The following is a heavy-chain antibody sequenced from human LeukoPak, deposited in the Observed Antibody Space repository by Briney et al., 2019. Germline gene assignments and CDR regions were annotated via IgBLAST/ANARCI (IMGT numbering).Heavy chain of an antibody. CDR2: MDPNSGNT. V-gene: IGHV1-8*01. Sequence: ASVKVSCKASGYTFTSYDINWVRQATGQGLEWMGWMDPNSGNTGYAQKFQGRVTMTRNTSISTAYMELSSLRSEDTAVYYCARGKHQIAAAFYWGQGTLVTVSS. CDR3: ARGKHQIAAAFY. D-gene: IGHD6-13*01. J-gene: IGHJ4*02. CDR1: GYTFTSYD.